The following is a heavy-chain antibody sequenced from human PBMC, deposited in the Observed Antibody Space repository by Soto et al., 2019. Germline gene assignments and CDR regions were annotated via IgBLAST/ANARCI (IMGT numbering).Heavy chain of an antibody. CDR2: IRSEGNSYTT. CDR1: GFTFSDRY. CDR3: VGHNGFDRYHPYYNNYAMDV. V-gene: IGHV3-72*01. Sequence: GGSLRLSCVASGFTFSDRYMHWVRQAPGKGLEWVARIRSEGNSYTTNDSAYVRGSFTISKDNSKNSVHLHMNSVKAEDTALYYFVGHNGFDRYHPYYNNYAMDVWGQGTTVTVSS. D-gene: IGHD5-12*01. J-gene: IGHJ6*02.